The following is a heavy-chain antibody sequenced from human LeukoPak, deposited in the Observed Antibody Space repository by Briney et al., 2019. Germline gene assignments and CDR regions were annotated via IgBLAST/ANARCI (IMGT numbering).Heavy chain of an antibody. D-gene: IGHD2-21*02. CDR1: GFTFSSYW. Sequence: PGGSLRLSCAASGFTFSSYWMSWVRQAPGKGLEWVANIKQDGSEKYYVDSVKGRFTISRDNAKNSLYLQMNSLRAEDTAVYYCAILAVTYYFDYWGQGTLVTVSS. CDR2: IKQDGSEK. CDR3: AILAVTYYFDY. V-gene: IGHV3-7*02. J-gene: IGHJ4*02.